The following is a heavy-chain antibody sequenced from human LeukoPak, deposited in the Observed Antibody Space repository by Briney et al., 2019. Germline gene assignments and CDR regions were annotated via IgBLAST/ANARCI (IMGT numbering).Heavy chain of an antibody. V-gene: IGHV3-21*01. CDR3: ARSRFSSSGAFDI. J-gene: IGHJ3*02. CDR2: ISSSSSYI. CDR1: GFTFSSYA. Sequence: KTGGSLRLSCAASGFTFSSYAMSWVRQAPGKGLEWVSSISSSSSYIYYADSVKGRFTISRDNAKNSLYLQMTSLRAEDTAVYYCARSRFSSSGAFDIWGQGTMVTVSS. D-gene: IGHD6-6*01.